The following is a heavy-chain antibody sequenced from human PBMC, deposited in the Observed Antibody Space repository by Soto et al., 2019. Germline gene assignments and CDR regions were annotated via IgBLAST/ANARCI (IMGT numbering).Heavy chain of an antibody. CDR1: GGSISSGGYS. D-gene: IGHD6-6*01. CDR2: IYHSGST. V-gene: IGHV4-30-2*01. J-gene: IGHJ4*02. CDR3: ARDSSPSDHFDY. Sequence: LSLTCAVSGGSISSGGYSWSWIRQPPGKGLEWIGYIYHSGSTYYNPSLKSRVTISVDRSKNQFSLKLSSVTAADTAVYYCARDSSPSDHFDYWGQGTLVTVSS.